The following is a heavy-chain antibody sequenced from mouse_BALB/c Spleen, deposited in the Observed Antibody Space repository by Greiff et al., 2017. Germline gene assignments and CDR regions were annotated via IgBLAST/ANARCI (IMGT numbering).Heavy chain of an antibody. Sequence: VQLQQSGPGLVQPSQSLSITCTVSGFSLTSYGVHWVRQSQGKGLEWLGVIWSGGSTDYNAAFISRLSISKDNSKSQVFFKMNSLQANDTAIYYCASPLLREWNYWGQGTTLTVSS. CDR2: IWSGGST. CDR1: GFSLTSYG. V-gene: IGHV2-2*02. J-gene: IGHJ2*01. CDR3: ASPLLREWNY. D-gene: IGHD1-1*01.